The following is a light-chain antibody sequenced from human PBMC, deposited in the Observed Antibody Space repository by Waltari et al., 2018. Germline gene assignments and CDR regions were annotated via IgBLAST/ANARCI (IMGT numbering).Light chain of an antibody. J-gene: IGKJ2*01. CDR3: QQYNTWPPYT. Sequence: EIVMTQSPGTLSVSPGERAPLSCRASQSVSINLACYQQKHDQAPRLLIYGASNRATGIPARFSGSGPGTELTLTISSLQSEDFAVYYCQQYNTWPPYTFGLGTKLEIK. CDR1: QSVSIN. V-gene: IGKV3-15*01. CDR2: GAS.